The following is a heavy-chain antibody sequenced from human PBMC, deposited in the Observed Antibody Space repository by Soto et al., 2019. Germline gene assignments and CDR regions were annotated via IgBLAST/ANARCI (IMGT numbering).Heavy chain of an antibody. J-gene: IGHJ5*02. CDR3: AGMPYTSGLRFDP. CDR2: IYQSGVT. V-gene: IGHV4-30-2*01. Sequence: SETLSLTCNMSGDSYSISTYYWSWIRQPPGKDLQWIGFIYQSGVTSYNPSLASRVSISLDRSNNQCSLKLKSVTAADTAVYFCAGMPYTSGLRFDPWGPGTLVTVSS. CDR1: GDSYSISTYY. D-gene: IGHD6-19*01.